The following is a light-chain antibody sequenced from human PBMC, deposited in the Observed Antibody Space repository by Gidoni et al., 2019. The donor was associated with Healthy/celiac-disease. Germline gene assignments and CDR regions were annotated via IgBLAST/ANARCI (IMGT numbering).Light chain of an antibody. V-gene: IGKV1-39*01. CDR2: AAS. CDR3: QQSYSTPWT. CDR1: QSISSY. J-gene: IGKJ1*01. Sequence: DIQMTPSPSSLSASVGDRVTITFRASQSISSYLNWYQQKPGKAPKILIYAASSLQSGVPSRFSGSGSGTDFTLSIGSLEPEDFATYYCQQSYSTPWTFGQXTKVEIK.